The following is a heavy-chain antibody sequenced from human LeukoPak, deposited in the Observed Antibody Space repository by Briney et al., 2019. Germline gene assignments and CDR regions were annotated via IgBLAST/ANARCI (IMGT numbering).Heavy chain of an antibody. Sequence: GGSLRLSCAASGFTFSSYGMHWVRQAPGKGLEWLAVISYDGSNKYYADSVKGRFTISRDNSKNTLYLQMNSLRAEDTAVYYCAKDIVVWFYGDYRSYGMDVWGQGTTVTVSS. CDR2: ISYDGSNK. CDR1: GFTFSSYG. D-gene: IGHD4-17*01. V-gene: IGHV3-30*18. CDR3: AKDIVVWFYGDYRSYGMDV. J-gene: IGHJ6*02.